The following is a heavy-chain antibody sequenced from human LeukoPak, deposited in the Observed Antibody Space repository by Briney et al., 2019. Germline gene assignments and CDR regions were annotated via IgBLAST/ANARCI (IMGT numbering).Heavy chain of an antibody. Sequence: GGSLRLSCAASGFIFSSYWMSWVRQAPGKGLEWVTNIKQDGSERYYVDSVKGRFTISRDDARKSLYLQMNSLRAEDTAVYYCARDVGYYDSSGDWGQGTLVTVSS. CDR1: GFIFSSYW. CDR2: IKQDGSER. V-gene: IGHV3-7*01. CDR3: ARDVGYYDSSGD. D-gene: IGHD3-22*01. J-gene: IGHJ4*02.